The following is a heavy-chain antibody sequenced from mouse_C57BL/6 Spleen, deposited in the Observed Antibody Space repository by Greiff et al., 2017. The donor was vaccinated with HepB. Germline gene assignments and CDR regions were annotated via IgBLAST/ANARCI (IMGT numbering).Heavy chain of an antibody. CDR2: IDPEDGDT. J-gene: IGHJ1*03. CDR1: GFNIKDYY. Sequence: VQLQQSGAELVRPGASVKLSCTASGFNIKDYYMHWVKQRPEQGLEWIGRIDPEDGDTEYAPKFQGKATMTADTSSNTAYLQLSSLTSEDTAVYYCTTGYGSRYGGYFDVWGTGTTVTVSS. V-gene: IGHV14-1*01. CDR3: TTGYGSRYGGYFDV. D-gene: IGHD1-1*01.